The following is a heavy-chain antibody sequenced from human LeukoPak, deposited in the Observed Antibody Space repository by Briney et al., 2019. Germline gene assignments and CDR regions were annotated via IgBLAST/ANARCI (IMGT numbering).Heavy chain of an antibody. Sequence: PSETLSLTCTVSGGSISSYYWSWIRQPAGKGLEWIGRIYTSGSTNYNPSLKSRVTMSVDTSKNQFSLKLSSVTAADTAVYYCARDLSYDSSGYSDYENAFDIWGQGTMVTVSS. J-gene: IGHJ3*02. D-gene: IGHD3-22*01. V-gene: IGHV4-4*07. CDR1: GGSISSYY. CDR3: ARDLSYDSSGYSDYENAFDI. CDR2: IYTSGST.